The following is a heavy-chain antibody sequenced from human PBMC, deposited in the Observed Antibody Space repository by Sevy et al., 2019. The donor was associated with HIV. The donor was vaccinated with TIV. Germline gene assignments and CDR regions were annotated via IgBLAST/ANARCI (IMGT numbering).Heavy chain of an antibody. CDR1: GYTFTTYD. J-gene: IGHJ6*02. V-gene: IGHV1-8*01. CDR2: MNPNSGNT. D-gene: IGHD2-2*01. CDR3: ARFLSTSYYYYHAMDV. Sequence: ASVKVSCKASGYTFTTYDINWVRQATGQGLEWMGWMNPNSGNTGYAQKFQGRVTRTRNTSIETAYMELSSLRSEDTAVYYCARFLSTSYYYYHAMDVWGQGTTVTVSS.